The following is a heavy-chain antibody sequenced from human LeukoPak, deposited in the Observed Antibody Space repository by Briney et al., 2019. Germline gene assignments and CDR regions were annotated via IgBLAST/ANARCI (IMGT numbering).Heavy chain of an antibody. D-gene: IGHD3-3*01. CDR1: GGSISSSSYY. CDR2: NYYSGST. CDR3: ARDPIYDFWSGYYGRAGYFDY. J-gene: IGHJ4*02. V-gene: IGHV4-39*07. Sequence: SETLSLTCTVSGGSISSSSYYWGWIRQPPGKGLEWIGSNYYSGSTYYNPSLKSRVTISVDTSKNQFSLKLSSVTAADTAVYYCARDPIYDFWSGYYGRAGYFDYWGQGTLVTVSS.